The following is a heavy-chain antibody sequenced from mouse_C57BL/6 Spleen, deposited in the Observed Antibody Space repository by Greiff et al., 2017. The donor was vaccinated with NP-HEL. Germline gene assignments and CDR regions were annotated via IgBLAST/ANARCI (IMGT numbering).Heavy chain of an antibody. J-gene: IGHJ2*01. CDR2: IDPETGGT. CDR3: TIYYGNLYYFDY. CDR1: GYTFTDYE. V-gene: IGHV1-15*01. Sequence: QVQLQQSGAELVRPGASVTLSCKASGYTFTDYEMHWVKQTPVHGLEWIGAIDPETGGTAYNQKFKGKAILTADKSSSTAYMELRSLTSEDSAVYYGTIYYGNLYYFDYWGQGTTLTVSS. D-gene: IGHD2-1*01.